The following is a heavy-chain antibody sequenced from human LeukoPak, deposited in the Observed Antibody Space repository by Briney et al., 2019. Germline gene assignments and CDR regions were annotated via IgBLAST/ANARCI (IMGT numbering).Heavy chain of an antibody. Sequence: SETLSLTCTVSGDSISTYYWSWIRQPPGKGLEWIGHIYYSGSTNYNPSLKSRVTISVDTSKNQFSLKLSSVTAADTAVYYCARVDPDSSSTLEVFDYWGQGTLVSVSS. CDR2: IYYSGST. CDR1: GDSISTYY. J-gene: IGHJ4*02. V-gene: IGHV4-59*01. D-gene: IGHD6-6*01. CDR3: ARVDPDSSSTLEVFDY.